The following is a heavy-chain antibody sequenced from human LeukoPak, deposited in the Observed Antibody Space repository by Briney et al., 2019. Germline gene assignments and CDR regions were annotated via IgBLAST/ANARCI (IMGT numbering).Heavy chain of an antibody. CDR2: INPDSGGT. V-gene: IGHV1-2*02. D-gene: IGHD3-9*01. CDR1: GYTFTGYY. Sequence: ASVKVSCKASGYTFTGYYMHWVRQAPGQGLEWMGWINPDSGGTNYAQKFQGRVTMTRDTSISTAYMELSRLRSDDTAVYYCARYYDILTGYYKTLDYWGQGTLVTVSS. J-gene: IGHJ4*02. CDR3: ARYYDILTGYYKTLDY.